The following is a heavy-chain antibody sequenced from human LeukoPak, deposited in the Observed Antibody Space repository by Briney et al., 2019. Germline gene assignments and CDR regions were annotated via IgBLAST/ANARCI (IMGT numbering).Heavy chain of an antibody. CDR1: GFTFANAW. CDR3: TTRNPNAFDI. D-gene: IGHD2/OR15-2a*01. V-gene: IGHV3-73*01. J-gene: IGHJ3*02. Sequence: GGSLRLSCEASGFTFANAWMIWVRQAPGKGPEWVGRIRSKANSYATAYAASVKGRFTISRDDSKNTAYLQMNSLKTEDTAVYYCTTRNPNAFDIWGQGTMVTVSS. CDR2: IRSKANSYAT.